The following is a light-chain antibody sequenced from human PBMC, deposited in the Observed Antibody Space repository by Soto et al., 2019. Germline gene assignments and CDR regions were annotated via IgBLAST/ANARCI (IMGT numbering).Light chain of an antibody. J-gene: IGKJ2*01. CDR3: QQYYNYPHT. CDR2: AAS. Sequence: AIRMTQSPSSLSASTGDRVTITCRASQGISNYLAWYQQKPGTAPKLLIYAASTLQSGVPSRFSGSGSGTDFTLTIRYLQSEDFATYFCQQYYNYPHTFGQGTKLEI. V-gene: IGKV1-8*01. CDR1: QGISNY.